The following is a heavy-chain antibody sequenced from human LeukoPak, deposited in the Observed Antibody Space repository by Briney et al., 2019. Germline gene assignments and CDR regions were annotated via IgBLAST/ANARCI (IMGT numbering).Heavy chain of an antibody. CDR1: GFTFSSYW. D-gene: IGHD6-6*01. CDR2: ISTDGSST. J-gene: IGHJ3*02. V-gene: IGHV3-74*01. Sequence: GGSLRLSCAASGFTFSSYWMHWVRQAPGKGLVWVSRISTDGSSTNSADSVKGRLTISRDNAKNTLYLQMNSLRAEDAAVYYCVREYSSSSGRAFDMWGQGTMVTVSP. CDR3: VREYSSSSGRAFDM.